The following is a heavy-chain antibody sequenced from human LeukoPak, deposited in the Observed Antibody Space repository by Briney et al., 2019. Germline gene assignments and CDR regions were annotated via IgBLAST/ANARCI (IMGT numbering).Heavy chain of an antibody. CDR1: GYTFNGYY. CDR3: ARVGVFGGNSGALDI. Sequence: ASVKVSCKTSGYTFNGYYLHWVRQAPGQGLEWMGWINPNNGDTSYEQKFQGRVTMTRDTPISTVYMELSRLKSDDAAIYYCARVGVFGGNSGALDIWGQGTLVTVSS. J-gene: IGHJ3*02. V-gene: IGHV1-2*02. D-gene: IGHD4-23*01. CDR2: INPNNGDT.